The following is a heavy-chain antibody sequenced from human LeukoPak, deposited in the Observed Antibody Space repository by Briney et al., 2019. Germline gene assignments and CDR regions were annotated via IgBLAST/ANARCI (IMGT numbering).Heavy chain of an antibody. Sequence: GGSLRLSCAASGFTFSSYAMHWVRQAPGKGLEWVAVISYGGSNKYYADSVKGRFTISRDNSKNTLYLQMNSLRAEDTAVYYCARDGSTMIVVVTTEGYGMDVWGQGTTVTVSS. D-gene: IGHD3-22*01. V-gene: IGHV3-30-3*01. CDR3: ARDGSTMIVVVTTEGYGMDV. CDR2: ISYGGSNK. CDR1: GFTFSSYA. J-gene: IGHJ6*02.